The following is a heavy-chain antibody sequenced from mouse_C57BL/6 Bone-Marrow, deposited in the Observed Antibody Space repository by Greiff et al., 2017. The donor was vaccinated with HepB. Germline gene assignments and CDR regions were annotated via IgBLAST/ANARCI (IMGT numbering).Heavy chain of an antibody. CDR1: GYTFTSYW. Sequence: QVQLQQPGAELVRPGSSVKLSCKASGYTFTSYWMHWVKQRPIQGLEWIGNIDPSDSETHYNQKFKDKATLTVDKSSSTAYMQLSSLTSEDSAVYDCARGYYYGPFAYWGQGTLVTVSA. CDR2: IDPSDSET. CDR3: ARGYYYGPFAY. D-gene: IGHD1-1*01. J-gene: IGHJ3*01. V-gene: IGHV1-52*01.